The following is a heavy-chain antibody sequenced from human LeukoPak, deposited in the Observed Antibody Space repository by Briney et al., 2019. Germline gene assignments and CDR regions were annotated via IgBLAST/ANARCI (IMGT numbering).Heavy chain of an antibody. CDR1: GFTFSNYG. J-gene: IGHJ4*02. Sequence: PGGSLRLSCAASGFTFSNYGMHWVRQAPGKGLEWVAFIWYDGSNRYYADSVKGRFTISRDNSENTLFLQMSSLRTEDTAVYYCAKDPLGFCTGATCRYLDSWGQGTLVTVSS. CDR2: IWYDGSNR. V-gene: IGHV3-30*02. CDR3: AKDPLGFCTGATCRYLDS. D-gene: IGHD2-8*02.